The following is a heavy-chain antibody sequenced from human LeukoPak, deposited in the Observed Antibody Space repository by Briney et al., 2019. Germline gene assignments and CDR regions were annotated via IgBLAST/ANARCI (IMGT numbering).Heavy chain of an antibody. J-gene: IGHJ4*02. V-gene: IGHV4-59*08. CDR2: ISYTGST. CDR1: GGSSSSYY. D-gene: IGHD4-17*01. CDR3: ARHNYGPISAIHY. Sequence: SETLSRNGTGSGGSSSSYYWSWLRQGPGQGREGIAYISYTGSTNYNPALKSRVTISVDTYKNQFSLKLRSLTAADTAVYYCARHNYGPISAIHYWGQGTLVTVSS.